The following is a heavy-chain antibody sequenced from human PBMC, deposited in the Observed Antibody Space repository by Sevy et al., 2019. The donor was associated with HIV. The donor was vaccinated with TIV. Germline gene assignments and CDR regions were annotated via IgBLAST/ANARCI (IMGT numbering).Heavy chain of an antibody. D-gene: IGHD1-7*01. CDR1: GFTFSKYW. J-gene: IGHJ4*02. Sequence: RGCLRLSCAASGFTFSKYWMGWVRQAPGKGLEWVANIKQDAGQKYYVDSVKGRFTISRDNAKNSLYLQMNSLRAEDTAVYFCARDDGNYYFHYWGQGTLVIVSS. CDR3: ARDDGNYYFHY. V-gene: IGHV3-7*01. CDR2: IKQDAGQK.